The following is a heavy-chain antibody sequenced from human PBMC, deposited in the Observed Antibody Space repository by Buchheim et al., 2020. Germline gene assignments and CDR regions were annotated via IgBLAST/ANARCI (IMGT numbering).Heavy chain of an antibody. CDR3: AREFRYTMVRGVMGWFDP. CDR1: GFTFSSYW. CDR2: INSDGSST. J-gene: IGHJ5*02. V-gene: IGHV3-74*01. D-gene: IGHD3-10*01. Sequence: EVKLVESGGGLVQPGGSLRLSCAASGFTFSSYWMHWVRQAPGKGLVWVSRINSDGSSTSYADSVKGRLTISRATATNTLYRQMNSLRAEDTAVYYCAREFRYTMVRGVMGWFDPWGQGTL.